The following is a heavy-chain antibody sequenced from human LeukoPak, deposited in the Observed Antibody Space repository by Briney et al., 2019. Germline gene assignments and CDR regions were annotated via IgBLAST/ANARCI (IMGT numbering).Heavy chain of an antibody. V-gene: IGHV3-66*01. Sequence: GGSLRLSCGASGFTLSTNYMSWVRQAPGKGLEGVSVIYSGDSTFYPDSVKGRFNISREISKKTRYLQMNSLRAEDTAGYYCAVVDSSGWYCHDYWGQGTLVTVSS. CDR1: GFTLSTNY. CDR3: AVVDSSGWYCHDY. D-gene: IGHD6-19*01. J-gene: IGHJ4*02. CDR2: IYSGDST.